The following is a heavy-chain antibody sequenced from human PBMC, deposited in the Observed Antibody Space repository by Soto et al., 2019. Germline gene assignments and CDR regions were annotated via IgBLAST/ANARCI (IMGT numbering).Heavy chain of an antibody. J-gene: IGHJ6*02. CDR2: INHSGST. CDR3: ARGGGYRYCSSTSCPNYYYYYYGMDV. D-gene: IGHD2-2*01. V-gene: IGHV4-34*01. CDR1: GGSFSGYY. Sequence: SETLSLTCAVYGGSFSGYYWSWIRQPPGKGLEWIGEINHSGSTNYNPSLKSRVTISVDTSKNQFSLKLSSVTAADTAVHYCARGGGYRYCSSTSCPNYYYYYYGMDVWGQGTTVTVSS.